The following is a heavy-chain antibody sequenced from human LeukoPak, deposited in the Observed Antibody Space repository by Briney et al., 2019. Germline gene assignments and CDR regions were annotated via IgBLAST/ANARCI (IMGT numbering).Heavy chain of an antibody. CDR1: GFTFEDYA. V-gene: IGHV3-9*01. Sequence: GRSLRLSCAASGFTFEDYAMHWGPQAPGKGLGWVSGICLNSGSIGYADSVKGRFTISRDNAKNSLYLQMNSLRAEDTALYYCAKDTNYDILTGSTSYDYRGQGTLVTVSS. CDR3: AKDTNYDILTGSTSYDY. J-gene: IGHJ4*02. CDR2: ICLNSGSI. D-gene: IGHD3-9*01.